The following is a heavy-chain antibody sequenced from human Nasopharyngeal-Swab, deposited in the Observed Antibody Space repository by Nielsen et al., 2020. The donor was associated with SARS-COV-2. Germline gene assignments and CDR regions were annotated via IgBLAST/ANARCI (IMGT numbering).Heavy chain of an antibody. CDR1: GLTLSSSV. CDR3: ARADWNDPTTFDY. Sequence: GESLKISCAASGLTLSSSVKHWAPQAPGKGLEWVAVISYDGSNKYYADSVKGRFTISRDNSKNTLYLQMNSLRAEDTAVYYCARADWNDPTTFDYWGQGALVTVSS. J-gene: IGHJ4*02. CDR2: ISYDGSNK. D-gene: IGHD1-1*01. V-gene: IGHV3-30-3*01.